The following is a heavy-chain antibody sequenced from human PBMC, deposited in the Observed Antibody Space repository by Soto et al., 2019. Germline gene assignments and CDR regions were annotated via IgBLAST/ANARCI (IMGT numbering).Heavy chain of an antibody. J-gene: IGHJ4*02. CDR1: GFTFGAYT. V-gene: IGHV3-23*01. CDR3: ARDRQGAH. D-gene: IGHD1-26*01. Sequence: PGGSLRLSCAASGFTFGAYTMSWVRQAPGKGLEWVSLISASGDYTNSAGPVKGRFTISRDNSKNTLYLEMNSLRAEDTAVYYCARDRQGAHWGQGTLVTVSS. CDR2: ISASGDYT.